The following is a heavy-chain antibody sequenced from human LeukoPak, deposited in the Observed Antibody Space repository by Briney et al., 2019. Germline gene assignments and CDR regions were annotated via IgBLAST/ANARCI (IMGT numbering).Heavy chain of an antibody. D-gene: IGHD5-12*01. CDR2: ICYDGSNK. Sequence: PGGSLRLSCAAPGFTFSSYGMHWVRQAPGKGLEGVAVICYDGSNKYYADSVKGRFTISRDNSKNTLYLQMNSLRAEDTAVYYCARDPQWLRSYSIYGMDVWGQGTTVTVSS. CDR1: GFTFSSYG. V-gene: IGHV3-33*01. J-gene: IGHJ6*02. CDR3: ARDPQWLRSYSIYGMDV.